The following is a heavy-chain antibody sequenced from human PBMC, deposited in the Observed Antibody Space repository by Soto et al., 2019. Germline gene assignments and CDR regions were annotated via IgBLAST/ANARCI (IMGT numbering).Heavy chain of an antibody. D-gene: IGHD2-2*01. CDR2: VSGSGGNT. J-gene: IGHJ6*03. Sequence: PGGSLRLSCAASGFTFSSYAMSWVRQAPGKGLEWVSAVSGSGGNTYYADSVKGRFTISRDNSKNTLYLEMNSLRAEDTAVYYCATGKRLCSIISSTSCSSYYYYYYMDVWGKGTTVTVSS. CDR3: ATGKRLCSIISSTSCSSYYYYYYMDV. CDR1: GFTFSSYA. V-gene: IGHV3-23*01.